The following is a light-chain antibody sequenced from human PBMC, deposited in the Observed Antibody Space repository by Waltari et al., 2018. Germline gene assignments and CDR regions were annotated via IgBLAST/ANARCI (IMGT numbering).Light chain of an antibody. V-gene: IGKV4-1*01. CDR2: WAS. CDR3: QQCYNFPYT. J-gene: IGKJ2*01. CDR1: QSVLSSANNKNY. Sequence: DIVMTQSPDSLAVSLGERATINCKSSQSVLSSANNKNYLGWYPQKPGQPPKLLVSWASTRESGVPDLFSGSGSGTDFTLTISSLQAEDVAVYYCQQCYNFPYTFGQGTKLEIK.